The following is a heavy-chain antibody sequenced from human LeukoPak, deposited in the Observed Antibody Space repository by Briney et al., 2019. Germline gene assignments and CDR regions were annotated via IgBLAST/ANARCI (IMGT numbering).Heavy chain of an antibody. Sequence: SGPTLVNPTQTLTLTCTFSGFSLTTSGVGVSWIRQPPGKALEWLALIYWDDDKRYSPSLKSRLTITKDTSKNQVVLRMTTMDPVDTGPYYCAHRSDRLDAFDIWGQGTMVTVSS. D-gene: IGHD3-16*02. CDR2: IYWDDDK. J-gene: IGHJ3*02. CDR1: GFSLTTSGVG. CDR3: AHRSDRLDAFDI. V-gene: IGHV2-5*02.